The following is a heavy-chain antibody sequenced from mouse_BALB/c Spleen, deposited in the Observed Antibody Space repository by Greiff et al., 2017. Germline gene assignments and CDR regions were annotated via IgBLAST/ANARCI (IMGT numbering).Heavy chain of an antibody. V-gene: IGHV1-54*01. D-gene: IGHD4-1*01. CDR1: GYAFTNYL. J-gene: IGHJ4*01. CDR3: ARHLGGDYAMDY. CDR2: INPGSGGT. Sequence: QVQLQQSGAELVRPGTSVKVSCKASGYAFTNYLIEWVKQRPGQGLEWIGVINPGSGGTNYNEKFKGKATLTADKSSSTAYMQLSSLTSDDSAVYFCARHLGGDYAMDYWGQGTSVTVSS.